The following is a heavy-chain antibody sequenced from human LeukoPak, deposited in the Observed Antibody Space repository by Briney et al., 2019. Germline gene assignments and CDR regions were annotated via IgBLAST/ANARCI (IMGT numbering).Heavy chain of an antibody. Sequence: GGSLRLSCAASGFTVSSYWISWVRQAPGKGLEWVANIKQDGSEKYYVDSVKGRFTISRDNAKNSLYLQMNSLRVEDTAVYYCARERWSLSGRYFDYWGQGTLVTVSS. D-gene: IGHD5-24*01. CDR3: ARERWSLSGRYFDY. J-gene: IGHJ4*02. CDR1: GFTVSSYW. CDR2: IKQDGSEK. V-gene: IGHV3-7*03.